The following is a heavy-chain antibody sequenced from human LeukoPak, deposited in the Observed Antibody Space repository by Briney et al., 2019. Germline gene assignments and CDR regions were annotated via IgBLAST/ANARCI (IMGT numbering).Heavy chain of an antibody. D-gene: IGHD3-10*01. Sequence: GSLRLSCAASGFTFSDAWMSWIRQPPGKGLQWIGEITHNGYTNYNPALKSRVTISIDTSKNEFSLKVSSVTAADMAIYYCAASGGPINWFDPWGQGTLVTVSS. V-gene: IGHV4-34*08. CDR3: AASGGPINWFDP. CDR2: ITHNGYT. CDR1: GFTFSDAW. J-gene: IGHJ5*02.